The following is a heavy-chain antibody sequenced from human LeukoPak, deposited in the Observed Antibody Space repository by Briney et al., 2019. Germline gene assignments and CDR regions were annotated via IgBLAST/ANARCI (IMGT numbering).Heavy chain of an antibody. CDR1: GGTFSSYT. J-gene: IGHJ4*02. CDR2: IIPILGIA. V-gene: IGHV1-69*02. D-gene: IGHD1-26*01. CDR3: ARQIVGATTPLDY. Sequence: ASVKVSCKASGGTFSSYTISWVRQAPGQGLEWMGRIIPILGIANYAQKFQGRVTITADKSTSTAYMELSSLRFEDTAVYYCARQIVGATTPLDYWGQGTLVTVSS.